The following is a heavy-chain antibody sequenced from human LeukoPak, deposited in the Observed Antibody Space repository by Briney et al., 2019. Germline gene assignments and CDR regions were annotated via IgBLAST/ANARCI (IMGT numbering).Heavy chain of an antibody. CDR3: ARASISSRSFDY. Sequence: GGSLRLSCAASGFTFSSYSMNWVRQAPGEGLEWVSYISSSGSTIYYADSVKGRFTISRDNAKNSLYLQMNSLRAEDTAVYYCARASISSRSFDYWGQGTLVTVSS. CDR2: ISSSGSTI. V-gene: IGHV3-48*04. J-gene: IGHJ4*02. CDR1: GFTFSSYS. D-gene: IGHD3-9*01.